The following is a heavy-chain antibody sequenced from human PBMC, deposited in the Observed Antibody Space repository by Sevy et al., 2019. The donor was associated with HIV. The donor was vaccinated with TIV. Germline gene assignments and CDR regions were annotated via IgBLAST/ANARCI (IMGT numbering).Heavy chain of an antibody. CDR2: IYPGDSDT. CDR1: GYSFTSYW. CDR3: ARHERVSTMVQPFDY. J-gene: IGHJ4*02. Sequence: GESLKISCKGSGYSFTSYWIGWVRQMPGKGLEWMGIIYPGDSDTRYSPSFQGQVTISADKSINTAYLQWSSLKASDTAMYYCARHERVSTMVQPFDYWGQGTLVTVSS. D-gene: IGHD3-10*01. V-gene: IGHV5-51*01.